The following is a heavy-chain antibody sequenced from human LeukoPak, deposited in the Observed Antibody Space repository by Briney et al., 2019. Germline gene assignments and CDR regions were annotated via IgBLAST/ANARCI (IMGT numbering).Heavy chain of an antibody. V-gene: IGHV3-53*01. CDR2: IYSGGST. CDR3: ARSRLTSFDY. Sequence: GGSLRLSCAASGFTVSSKYMSWVRQAPGKGLEWVSVIYSGGSTYYADSVKGRFTISRDNAKNSLFLQMNGLRAEDTAVYYCARSRLTSFDYWGQGTLVAVSS. J-gene: IGHJ4*02. CDR1: GFTVSSKY.